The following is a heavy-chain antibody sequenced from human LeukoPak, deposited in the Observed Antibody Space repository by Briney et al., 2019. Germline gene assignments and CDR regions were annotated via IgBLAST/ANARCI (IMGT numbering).Heavy chain of an antibody. CDR1: GFTFSSYA. D-gene: IGHD4-23*01. V-gene: IGHV3-23*01. Sequence: GGSRRLSCAASGFTFSSYAMSWVRQAPGKGLEWVSAISGSGGSTYYADSVKGRFTISRDNSKNTLYLQMNSLRAEDTAVYYCARAIREWGVTPHNWFDPWGQGTLVTVSS. CDR3: ARAIREWGVTPHNWFDP. J-gene: IGHJ5*02. CDR2: ISGSGGST.